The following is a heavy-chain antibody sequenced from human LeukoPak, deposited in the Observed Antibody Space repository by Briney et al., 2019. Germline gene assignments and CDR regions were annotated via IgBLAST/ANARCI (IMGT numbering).Heavy chain of an antibody. D-gene: IGHD4-23*01. CDR2: INHSGST. V-gene: IGHV4-34*01. CDR3: ARREVVTPNHGMDV. J-gene: IGHJ6*02. Sequence: SETLSLTCAVYGGSFSGYYWSWIRQPPGKGLEWIGEINHSGSTNYNPSLKSRVTISVDTSKNQFSLKLSSVTAADTAVYYCARREVVTPNHGMDVRGQGTTVTVSS. CDR1: GGSFSGYY.